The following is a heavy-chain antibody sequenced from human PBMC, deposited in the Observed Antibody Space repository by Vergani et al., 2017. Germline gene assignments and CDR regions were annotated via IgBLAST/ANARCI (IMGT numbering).Heavy chain of an antibody. J-gene: IGHJ3*02. V-gene: IGHV4-61*02. CDR3: ARGSTHWKQGAFDI. CDR2: IYTTGST. Sequence: QVQLQESGPGLMKPSQTLSLTCTVSGDSIFSGNYYWSWIRQPAENELEWIGRIYTTGSTNYNPSLVSRVTMSLDSSRNRFSLSLSSVTAADTAIYFCARGSTHWKQGAFDIWGQGTLVTVSS. CDR1: GDSIFSGNYY. D-gene: IGHD1-1*01.